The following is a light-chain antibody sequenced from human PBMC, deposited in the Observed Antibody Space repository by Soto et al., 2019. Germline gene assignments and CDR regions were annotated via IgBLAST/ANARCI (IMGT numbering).Light chain of an antibody. Sequence: AIQMTKSPSSLSASVGDRVTITCRASQDIRNDLGWFQQKPGKAPKLLINTASTLQSGVSSRFSGSGSGTDFTLTISSLQPEEFATYYCLQDYIYPWTFGQGTKVDIK. J-gene: IGKJ1*01. CDR3: LQDYIYPWT. CDR1: QDIRND. CDR2: TAS. V-gene: IGKV1-6*01.